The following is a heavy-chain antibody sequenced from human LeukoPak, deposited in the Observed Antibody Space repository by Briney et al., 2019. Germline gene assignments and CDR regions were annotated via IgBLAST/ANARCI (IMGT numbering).Heavy chain of an antibody. D-gene: IGHD3-10*02. J-gene: IGHJ6*04. CDR2: ISSSGSTI. CDR3: AELGITMIGGV. Sequence: GGPLRLSCGPSGFTLSIYQMNWVRQAPGKGLEGVSYISSSGSTIYYADSVKGRFTISRDNAKNSLYLQMNSLRAEDTAVYYCAELGITMIGGVWGKGTTVTISS. CDR1: GFTLSIYQ. V-gene: IGHV3-48*03.